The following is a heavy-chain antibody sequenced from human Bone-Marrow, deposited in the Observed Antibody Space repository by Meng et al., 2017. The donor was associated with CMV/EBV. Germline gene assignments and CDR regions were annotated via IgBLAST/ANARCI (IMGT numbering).Heavy chain of an antibody. V-gene: IGHV3-13*05. J-gene: IGHJ3*02. Sequence: GGSLRLSCAASGFTFSSYDMHWVRQATGKGLEWVSAIVTAGDPYYTGSVKGRFTISRENAKNSLYLQMNSLRAGDTAVYYRARTSGTGAFDIWGQGTMVTVSS. CDR1: GFTFSSYD. CDR2: IVTAGDP. D-gene: IGHD1-1*01. CDR3: ARTSGTGAFDI.